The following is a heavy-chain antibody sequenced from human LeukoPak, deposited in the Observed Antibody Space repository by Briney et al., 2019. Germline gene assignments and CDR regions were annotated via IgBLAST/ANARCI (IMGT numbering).Heavy chain of an antibody. D-gene: IGHD6-13*01. V-gene: IGHV3-53*01. CDR3: ARGLAGHGYYFDY. CDR2: IYSGGST. J-gene: IGHJ4*02. Sequence: GGSLRLSCAASGFTVSSNYMSWVRQAPGKGLEWVSVIYSGGSTYYADSVKGRFTISRDNSKNTLYLQMNSLRVEDTAVYYCARGLAGHGYYFDYWGQGTLVTVSS. CDR1: GFTVSSNY.